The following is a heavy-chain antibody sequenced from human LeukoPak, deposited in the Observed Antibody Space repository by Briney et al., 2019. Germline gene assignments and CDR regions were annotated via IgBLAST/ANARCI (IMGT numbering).Heavy chain of an antibody. Sequence: PGGSLRPSCAASGFTFSNAWMSWVRQAPGKGLEWVGRIKSKTDGGTPDYAAPVKGRFTISRDDSKNTLYLQMNSLKTEDTAVYYCARITTRYFDYWGQGTLVTVSS. V-gene: IGHV3-15*01. CDR1: GFTFSNAW. D-gene: IGHD1-1*01. CDR3: ARITTRYFDY. CDR2: IKSKTDGGTP. J-gene: IGHJ4*02.